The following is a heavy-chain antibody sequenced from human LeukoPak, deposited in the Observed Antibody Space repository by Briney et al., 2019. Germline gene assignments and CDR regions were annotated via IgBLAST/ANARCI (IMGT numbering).Heavy chain of an antibody. CDR2: ISSNGGST. D-gene: IGHD4/OR15-4a*01. J-gene: IGHJ3*02. V-gene: IGHV3-64*01. CDR1: GFTFSSYA. CDR3: ASSMGLPI. Sequence: GGSLRLSCAASGFTFSSYAMHCVRQAPGKGLEYVSAISSNGGSTYYANSVKGRFTISRDNSKNTFYLQMGSLRAEDMAVYYYASSMGLPIWGQGTMVTVSP.